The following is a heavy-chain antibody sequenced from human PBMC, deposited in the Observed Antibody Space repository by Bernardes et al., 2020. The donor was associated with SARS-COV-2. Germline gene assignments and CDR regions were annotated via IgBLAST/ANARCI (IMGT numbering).Heavy chain of an antibody. CDR1: GFTFSDSY. D-gene: IGHD6-19*01. CDR2: ISSSSSYT. V-gene: IGHV3-11*05. CDR3: ARGYGDGSVWFGPGDD. Sequence: SLRLSCAASGFTFSDSYMSWIRQAPGKGLEWVSYISSSSSYTNYADSVKGRFIISRDNAKNSLYLQMNGLRAEDTAVYYCARGYGDGSVWFGPGDDWGQGTQVTVSS. J-gene: IGHJ4*02.